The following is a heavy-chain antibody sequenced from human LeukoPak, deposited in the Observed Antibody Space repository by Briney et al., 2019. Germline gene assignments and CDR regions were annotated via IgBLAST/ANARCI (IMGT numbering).Heavy chain of an antibody. Sequence: GGSLRLSCAASGFTVSNNYMSWVRQAPGKGLEWVSVIYSDGSTYFADSVKGRFTISRDNSKNTLFLQMNSLRTEDTAVYFCARWGNDYSQFDSWGQGTLVTVS. CDR1: GFTVSNNY. CDR3: ARWGNDYSQFDS. D-gene: IGHD4-11*01. J-gene: IGHJ4*02. CDR2: IYSDGST. V-gene: IGHV3-53*01.